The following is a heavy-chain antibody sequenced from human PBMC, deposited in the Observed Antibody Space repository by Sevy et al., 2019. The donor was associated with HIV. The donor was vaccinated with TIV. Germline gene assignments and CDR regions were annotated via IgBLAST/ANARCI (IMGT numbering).Heavy chain of an antibody. V-gene: IGHV1-69*13. D-gene: IGHD3-9*01. J-gene: IGHJ4*02. CDR1: GGTFSSYA. CDR2: IIPIFGTA. Sequence: ASVKVSCKASGGTFSSYAISWVRQAPGQGLEWMGGIIPIFGTANYAQKFQGRVTITADESTSTAYMELSSLRSEDTAMYYCARVLRYFDWYLLGYWGQGTLVTVSS. CDR3: ARVLRYFDWYLLGY.